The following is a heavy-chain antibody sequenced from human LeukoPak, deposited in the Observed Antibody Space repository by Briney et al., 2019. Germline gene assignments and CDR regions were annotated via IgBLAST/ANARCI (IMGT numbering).Heavy chain of an antibody. D-gene: IGHD6-6*01. CDR3: ARTAARRFDY. CDR1: GYTFPSYG. J-gene: IGHJ4*02. CDR2: ISAYNGNR. Sequence: ASVEVSCKASGYTFPSYGITWVRQAPGQGLEWMGWISAYNGNRNYAQKFQGRVTMTRDTSTSTVYMELSSLRSDDTAVYYCARTAARRFDYWGQGTLVTVSS. V-gene: IGHV1-18*01.